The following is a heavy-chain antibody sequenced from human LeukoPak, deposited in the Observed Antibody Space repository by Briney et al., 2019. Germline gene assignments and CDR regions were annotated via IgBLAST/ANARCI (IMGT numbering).Heavy chain of an antibody. Sequence: SETLSLTCTVSGGSISSSSYYWGWIRQPPGKGLEWIGSIYYSGSTYYNPSLKSRVTISVDTSKNQFSLKLSSVTAADTAVYYCATSAGGYYGYYYYYMDVWGKGTTVTVSS. D-gene: IGHD3-3*01. J-gene: IGHJ6*03. CDR2: IYYSGST. V-gene: IGHV4-39*07. CDR1: GGSISSSSYY. CDR3: ATSAGGYYGYYYYYMDV.